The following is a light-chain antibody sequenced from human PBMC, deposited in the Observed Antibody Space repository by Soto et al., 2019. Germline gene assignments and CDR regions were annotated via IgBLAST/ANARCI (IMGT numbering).Light chain of an antibody. CDR1: QSFSSSY. J-gene: IGKJ1*01. V-gene: IGKV3-15*01. CDR3: QQYSIWRT. Sequence: EIVLTQSPGTLSLPPGERATLSCRASQSFSSSYLAWYQQKPGQAPRLLISDASTRATGIPARFSGSGSGTEFTLTISSLQSEDFAVYYCQQYSIWRTFGQGTKVDIK. CDR2: DAS.